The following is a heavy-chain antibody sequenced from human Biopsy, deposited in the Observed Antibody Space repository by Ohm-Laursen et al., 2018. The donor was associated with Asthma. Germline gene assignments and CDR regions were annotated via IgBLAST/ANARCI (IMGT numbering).Heavy chain of an antibody. V-gene: IGHV3-30-3*01. CDR3: ARDSPSGSDFDYYYFDY. D-gene: IGHD5-12*01. J-gene: IGHJ4*02. CDR1: RFTYE. Sequence: SLRLSCAASRFTYEMHWVRQAPGKGLEWVAVISYDGSSIYCADSVKGRFTISRDNSKNTLYLQMNGLKAEDTAVYYCARDSPSGSDFDYYYFDYWGQGSLVTVSS. CDR2: ISYDGSSI.